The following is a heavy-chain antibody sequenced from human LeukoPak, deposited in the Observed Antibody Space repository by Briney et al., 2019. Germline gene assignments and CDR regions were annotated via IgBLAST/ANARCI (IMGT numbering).Heavy chain of an antibody. J-gene: IGHJ4*02. CDR3: AKVGSIAVAPYYFDY. D-gene: IGHD6-19*01. V-gene: IGHV3-30*02. CDR1: GFTFSSYG. CDR2: IRYDGSNK. Sequence: GGSLRLSCAASGFTFSSYGMHWVRQAPGKGLEWVAFIRYDGSNKYYADSVKGRFTISRDNSKNTLYLQMNSLRAEDAAVYYCAKVGSIAVAPYYFDYWGQGTLVTVSS.